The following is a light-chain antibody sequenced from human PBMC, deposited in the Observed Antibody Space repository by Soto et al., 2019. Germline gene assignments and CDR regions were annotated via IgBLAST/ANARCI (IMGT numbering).Light chain of an antibody. CDR2: GAS. Sequence: EIVLTQSPATLSLSPGERATLFCRASQSVSSYLVWYQQKPGQAPRLLIYGASTRATGIPARFSGSGSGTEFTLTISSLQSEDFAVYYCQQYNNWPTTFGQGTKVDNK. J-gene: IGKJ1*01. CDR1: QSVSSY. CDR3: QQYNNWPTT. V-gene: IGKV3-15*01.